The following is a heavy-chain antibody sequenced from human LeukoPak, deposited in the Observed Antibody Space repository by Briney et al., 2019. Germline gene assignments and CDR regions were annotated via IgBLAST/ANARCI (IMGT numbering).Heavy chain of an antibody. CDR1: GYTFTGYY. J-gene: IGHJ5*02. CDR2: INPNSGGT. V-gene: IGHV1-2*02. D-gene: IGHD3-10*01. CDR3: ARDVGLMVRGVIETPGWFDP. Sequence: ASVKVSCKASGYTFTGYYMHWVRQAPGQGLEWMGWINPNSGGTNYAQKFQGRVTMTRDTSISTAYMELSSLRSEDTAVYYCARDVGLMVRGVIETPGWFDPWGQGTLVTVSS.